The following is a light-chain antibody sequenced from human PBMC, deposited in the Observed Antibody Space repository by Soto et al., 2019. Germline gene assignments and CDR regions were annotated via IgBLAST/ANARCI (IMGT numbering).Light chain of an antibody. V-gene: IGKV1-5*03. CDR1: QSISSW. CDR3: QQYNTYRT. J-gene: IGKJ1*01. CDR2: RAS. Sequence: EIQMTQSPSILSASVGDIVTITCRASQSISSWLAWYQQKSGKAPKLLIYRASSLVSGVPSRFSGSGSGTEFTLTISSLQPDDFATYYCQQYNTYRTFGQGTKVEIK.